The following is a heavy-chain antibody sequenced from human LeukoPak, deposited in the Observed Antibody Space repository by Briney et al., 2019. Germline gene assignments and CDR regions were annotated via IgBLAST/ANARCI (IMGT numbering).Heavy chain of an antibody. Sequence: PGRSLRLSCAASGFTFSSYGMHWVRQAPGKGLEGVAVISYDGSNKYYADSVKGRFTISRDNSKNTLYLQMNSLRAEGTAVYYCAKAQDATDDYYYGMDVWGQGTTVTVSS. CDR1: GFTFSSYG. V-gene: IGHV3-30*18. D-gene: IGHD1-1*01. CDR3: AKAQDATDDYYYGMDV. CDR2: ISYDGSNK. J-gene: IGHJ6*02.